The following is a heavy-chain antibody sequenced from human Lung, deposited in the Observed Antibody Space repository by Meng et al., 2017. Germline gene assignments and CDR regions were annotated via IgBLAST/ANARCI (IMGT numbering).Heavy chain of an antibody. CDR1: GGSLSDYY. V-gene: IGHV4-34*01. Sequence: QGQQQRWGAGVLKPSETLPLTCVVSGGSLSDYYWSWIRQPPGKGLEWIGEINHSGSTNYNPSLESRATISVDTSQNNLSLKLSSVTAADSAVYYCARGPTTMAHDFDYWGQGTLVTVSS. D-gene: IGHD4-11*01. CDR3: ARGPTTMAHDFDY. J-gene: IGHJ4*02. CDR2: INHSGST.